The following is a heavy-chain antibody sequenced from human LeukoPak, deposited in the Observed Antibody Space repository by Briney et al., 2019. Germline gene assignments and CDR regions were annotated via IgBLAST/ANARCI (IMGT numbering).Heavy chain of an antibody. CDR1: GFTFSSHA. Sequence: QPGGSLRLSCAASGFTFSSHAMAWVRQARGKGLEWVSAIGGRGGSTYYADSVKGRFTISRDNSRNTVYLQMNSLRAEDTAVYYCARDPGVVAFHYFDLWDQGTLVTVSS. J-gene: IGHJ4*02. V-gene: IGHV3-23*01. CDR3: ARDPGVVAFHYFDL. D-gene: IGHD3-3*01. CDR2: IGGRGGST.